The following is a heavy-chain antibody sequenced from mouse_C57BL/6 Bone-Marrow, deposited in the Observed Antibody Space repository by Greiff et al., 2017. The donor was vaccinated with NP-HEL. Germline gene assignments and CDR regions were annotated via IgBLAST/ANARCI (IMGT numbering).Heavy chain of an antibody. CDR2: IRNKANNHAT. CDR3: TRRSPAWFAY. J-gene: IGHJ3*01. V-gene: IGHV6-6*01. CDR1: GFTFSDAW. Sequence: EVHLVESGGGLVQPGGSMKLSCAASGFTFSDAWMDWVRQSPEKGLEWVAEIRNKANNHATYYAESVKGRFTISREDSKRSVYLQMNSLRAEDTGIYYCTRRSPAWFAYWGQGTLVTVSA.